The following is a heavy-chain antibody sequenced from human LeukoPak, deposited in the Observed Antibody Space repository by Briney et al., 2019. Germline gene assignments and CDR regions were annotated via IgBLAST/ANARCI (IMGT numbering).Heavy chain of an antibody. J-gene: IGHJ3*02. CDR1: VFTFSSYS. V-gene: IGHV3-21*01. CDR2: ISSSSAYI. Sequence: GGSLRLSCAASVFTFSSYSMNWVRQAPGKGLEWVAFISSSSAYISYADSVKGRFTISRDNAKNSLYLQMNNLRAEDTAVYYCANKMDDSFDIWGQGTMVTVSS. CDR3: ANKMDDSFDI. D-gene: IGHD5-24*01.